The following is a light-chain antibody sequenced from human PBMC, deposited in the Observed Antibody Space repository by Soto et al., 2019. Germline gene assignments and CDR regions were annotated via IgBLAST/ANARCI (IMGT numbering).Light chain of an antibody. Sequence: EIVFTQSPGTLSLSPGERATLSCRASQSVSSTYLAWYQQKPGQAPRLLIYGASSRATGIPDRFSASGSGTDFTLTISRLEPEDFAVYYCQQYVSHGTFGQGTKLEIK. CDR1: QSVSSTY. V-gene: IGKV3-20*01. J-gene: IGKJ2*01. CDR3: QQYVSHGT. CDR2: GAS.